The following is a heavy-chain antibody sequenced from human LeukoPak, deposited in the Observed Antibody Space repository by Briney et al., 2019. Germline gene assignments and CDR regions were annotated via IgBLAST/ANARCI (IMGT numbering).Heavy chain of an antibody. V-gene: IGHV3-30*03. CDR1: GFTFSNYG. Sequence: GGSLRLSCAASGFTFSNYGMHWVRQAPGKGLEWVAVITHDGNSKNYADSVKGRFTISRDNSKNTLSLQMNSLRAEDTAVYYCARVPSEEYYDYVWGSYRLGPYFDYWGQGTLVTVSS. CDR3: ARVPSEEYYDYVWGSYRLGPYFDY. D-gene: IGHD3-16*02. J-gene: IGHJ4*02. CDR2: ITHDGNSK.